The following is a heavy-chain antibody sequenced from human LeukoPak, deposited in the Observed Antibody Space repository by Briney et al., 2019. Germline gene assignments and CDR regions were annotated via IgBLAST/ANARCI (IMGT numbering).Heavy chain of an antibody. D-gene: IGHD5-12*01. J-gene: IGHJ4*02. V-gene: IGHV4-59*01. Sequence: SETLSLTCTVSGGSISSYYWSWIRQPPGKGLEWIGYIYYSGGTNYNPSLKSRVTISVDTSKNQFSLKLRSVTAADTALYYCASSDGQPPRFDSSYDVFDYWGQGTLVTVSS. CDR3: ASSDGQPPRFDSSYDVFDY. CDR1: GGSISSYY. CDR2: IYYSGGT.